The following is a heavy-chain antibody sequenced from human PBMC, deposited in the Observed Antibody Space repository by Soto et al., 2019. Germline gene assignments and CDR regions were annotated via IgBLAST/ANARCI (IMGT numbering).Heavy chain of an antibody. D-gene: IGHD6-6*01. CDR2: ISYDGSNK. CDR1: GFTFSSYS. Sequence: GSLRLSCAASGFTFSSYSMNWVRQAPGKGLEWVAVISYDGSNKYYADSVKGRFTISRDNSKNTLYLQMNSLRAEDTAVYYCAKPKEYSSSSFDYWGQGTLVTVSS. CDR3: AKPKEYSSSSFDY. J-gene: IGHJ4*02. V-gene: IGHV3-30*18.